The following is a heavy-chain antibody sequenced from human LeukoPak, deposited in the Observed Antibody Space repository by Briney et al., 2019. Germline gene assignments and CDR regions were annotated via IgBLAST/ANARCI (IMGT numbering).Heavy chain of an antibody. CDR1: GCTFSSYA. J-gene: IGHJ4*02. CDR2: IIPIFGTA. CDR3: ARAHTGYSSSWYGGY. Sequence: GASVKVSCKASGCTFSSYAISWVRQAPGQGLEWMGGIIPIFGTANYAQKFQGRVTITADESTSTAYMELSSLRSEDTAVYYCARAHTGYSSSWYGGYWGQGTLVTVSS. D-gene: IGHD6-13*01. V-gene: IGHV1-69*13.